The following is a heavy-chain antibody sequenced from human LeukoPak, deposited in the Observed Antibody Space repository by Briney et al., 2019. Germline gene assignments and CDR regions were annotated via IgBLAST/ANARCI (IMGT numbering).Heavy chain of an antibody. CDR3: ARGADGVSSNSRGWFDP. D-gene: IGHD2-15*01. CDR1: GFTLSSYE. CDR2: IDYSGGSS. J-gene: IGHJ5*02. V-gene: IGHV3-23*01. Sequence: PGGSLRLSCTVSGFTLSSYEMSWIRQAPGKGLEWVSSIDYSGGSSYYADSVKGRFTISRDNAKNSLYLQMNSLRAEDTAVYYCARGADGVSSNSRGWFDPWGQGTLVTVSS.